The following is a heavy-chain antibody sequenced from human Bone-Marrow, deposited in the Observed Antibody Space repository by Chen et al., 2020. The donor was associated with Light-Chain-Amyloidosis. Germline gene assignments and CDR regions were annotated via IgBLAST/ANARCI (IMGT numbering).Heavy chain of an antibody. CDR3: ARDPPGSGFAFDY. CDR2: IWYDGSNK. Sequence: QAELVESGGGVVQPGRSMRLSCAASGFTFSTHAMHWVRQAPGKGLEWVAFIWYDGSNKHYADSVKGRFTISRDNSKNTVFLEMNSLRAEDTAVYFCARDPPGSGFAFDYWGQGTLVTVSS. CDR1: GFTFSTHA. V-gene: IGHV3-33*01. J-gene: IGHJ4*02. D-gene: IGHD3-10*01.